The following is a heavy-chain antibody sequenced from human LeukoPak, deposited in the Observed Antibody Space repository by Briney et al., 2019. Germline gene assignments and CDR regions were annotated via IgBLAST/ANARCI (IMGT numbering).Heavy chain of an antibody. CDR1: GVSIRYYY. V-gene: IGHV4-59*01. Sequence: SETLSLTCPFSGVSIRYYYRSLIRQPPGKGLGGIGYIHYSGSTNYNYNPSLTSRVTISVDTSMTQFSLRLTSVTAADTAVYYCARRGYSYGPSGSFDFWGQGTLVTVSS. J-gene: IGHJ4*02. CDR3: ARRGYSYGPSGSFDF. D-gene: IGHD5-18*01. CDR2: IHYSGSTNY.